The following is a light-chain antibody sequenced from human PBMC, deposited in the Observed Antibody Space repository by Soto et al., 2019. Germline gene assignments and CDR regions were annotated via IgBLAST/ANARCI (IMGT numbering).Light chain of an antibody. CDR3: SSYEGSNTWV. Sequence: QSALTQPPSASGSPGQSVTISCTGTSNDVGGYDFVSWYQHHPGKAPKLMIFDVSKRPSGVPDRFSGSKSGNTASLTVSGLQADDEADYYCSSYEGSNTWVFGGGTKLTVL. V-gene: IGLV2-8*01. CDR2: DVS. CDR1: SNDVGGYDF. J-gene: IGLJ3*02.